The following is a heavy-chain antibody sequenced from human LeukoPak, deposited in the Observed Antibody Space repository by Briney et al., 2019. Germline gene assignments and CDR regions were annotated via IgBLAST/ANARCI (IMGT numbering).Heavy chain of an antibody. CDR2: ISSSSSYI. J-gene: IGHJ4*02. CDR3: ASQRGIVATMSA. CDR1: GFTFSSYI. D-gene: IGHD5-12*01. V-gene: IGHV3-21*01. Sequence: KPGGSLRLSCAASGFTFSSYIMNWVRQAPGKGLEWVSSISSSSSYIYYADSVKGRFTISRDNAKNSLYLQMNSLRAEDTAVYYCASQRGIVATMSAWGQGTLVTVSS.